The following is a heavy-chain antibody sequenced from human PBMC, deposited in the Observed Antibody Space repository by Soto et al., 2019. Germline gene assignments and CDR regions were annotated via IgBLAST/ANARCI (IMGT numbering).Heavy chain of an antibody. Sequence: QAQLVESGGGVVQPGRSLRLSCAASGFTFSSYGMHWVRQAPGKGLEWVAVIWYDGSNKYYADSVKGRFTISRDNSKNTLYLQMNSLRAEDTAVYYCARDKKITIFGVVIATQGMDVWGQGTTVTVSS. J-gene: IGHJ6*02. CDR3: ARDKKITIFGVVIATQGMDV. CDR2: IWYDGSNK. CDR1: GFTFSSYG. D-gene: IGHD3-3*01. V-gene: IGHV3-33*01.